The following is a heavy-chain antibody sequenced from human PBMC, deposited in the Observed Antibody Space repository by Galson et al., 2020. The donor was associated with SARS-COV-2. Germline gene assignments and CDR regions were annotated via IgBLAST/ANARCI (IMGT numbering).Heavy chain of an antibody. CDR1: GYTFTGYY. CDR2: INPNSGGT. D-gene: IGHD2-2*01. J-gene: IGHJ6*02. CDR3: ASWNDCSSTSYYLRRYYGMDV. Sequence: GESLKISCKASGYTFTGYYMHWVRQAPGQGLEWMGWINPNSGGTNYAQKFQGRVTMTRDTSISTAYMELSRLRSDDTAVYYCASWNDCSSTSYYLRRYYGMDVWGQGTTVTVSS. V-gene: IGHV1-2*02.